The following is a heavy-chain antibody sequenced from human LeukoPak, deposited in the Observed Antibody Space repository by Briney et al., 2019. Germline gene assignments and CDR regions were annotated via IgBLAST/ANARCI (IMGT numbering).Heavy chain of an antibody. CDR1: GFTFDNFA. J-gene: IGHJ4*02. Sequence: GGSLRLSCAASGFTFDNFAMSWVRQAPGKGLEWVSGISGSGGSTYYADSVKGRFTISRDNSKNMLYLQMNSLRAEDTAVYYCAKDHDYGDYYFFDYWGQGTLVTVSS. CDR2: ISGSGGST. V-gene: IGHV3-23*01. D-gene: IGHD4-17*01. CDR3: AKDHDYGDYYFFDY.